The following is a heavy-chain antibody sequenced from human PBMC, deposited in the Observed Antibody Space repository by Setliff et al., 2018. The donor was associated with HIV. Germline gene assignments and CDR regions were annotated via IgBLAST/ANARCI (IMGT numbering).Heavy chain of an antibody. CDR3: ASGRGAKGGYDYFGS. D-gene: IGHD5-12*01. V-gene: IGHV4-4*09. CDR1: GGSISNYY. Sequence: SETLSLTCTVSGGSISNYYWSWIRQPPGKGLEWIGYIYTSGSTNYNPSLKSRVTISLDTSKSQFSLKLTSVTAADTALYYCASGRGAKGGYDYFGSWGQGTLVTVSS. CDR2: IYTSGST. J-gene: IGHJ4*02.